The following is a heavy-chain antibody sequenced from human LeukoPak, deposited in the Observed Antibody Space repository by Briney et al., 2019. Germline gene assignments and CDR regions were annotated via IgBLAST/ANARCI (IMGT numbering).Heavy chain of an antibody. Sequence: GASVTVSCKASGYTFSSYGISWVRQAPGQGLEWMGWISAYNGNTNYAQKFQGRVTMTTDTSTSTTYMEVRSLRSDDTAVYYCARHGHDFWSGQNWFDPWGQGTLVTVSS. D-gene: IGHD3-3*01. V-gene: IGHV1-18*01. CDR1: GYTFSSYG. J-gene: IGHJ5*02. CDR3: ARHGHDFWSGQNWFDP. CDR2: ISAYNGNT.